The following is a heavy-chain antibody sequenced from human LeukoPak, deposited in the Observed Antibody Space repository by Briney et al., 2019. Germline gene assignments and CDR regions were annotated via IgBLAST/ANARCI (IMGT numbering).Heavy chain of an antibody. J-gene: IGHJ4*02. CDR1: GFTFSSYS. V-gene: IGHV3-21*01. CDR2: ISSSSSYM. Sequence: GGSLRLSCAASGFTFSSYSMNWVRQAPGKGLEWVSSISSSSSYMYYADSVKGRFTISRDNAKNSLYLQMSSLRAEDTAVYYCARVSSLIDYWGQGTLVTVSS. CDR3: ARVSSLIDY.